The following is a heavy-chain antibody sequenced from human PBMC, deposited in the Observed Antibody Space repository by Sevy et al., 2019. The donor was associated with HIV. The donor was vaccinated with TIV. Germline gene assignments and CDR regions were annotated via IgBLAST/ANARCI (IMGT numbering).Heavy chain of an antibody. CDR1: GVSISNYY. CDR2: SGST. J-gene: IGHJ4*02. CDR3: ARGGPNQHQLDYFDY. D-gene: IGHD6-13*01. V-gene: IGHV4-59*01. Sequence: SETLSLTCTVSGVSISNYYWAWIRQPPGKGLECVGFSGSTNYNPSLKSRVTTSVETSKNHFSLKLSSVTVADTAIYYCARGGPNQHQLDYFDYWGQGTLVTVSS.